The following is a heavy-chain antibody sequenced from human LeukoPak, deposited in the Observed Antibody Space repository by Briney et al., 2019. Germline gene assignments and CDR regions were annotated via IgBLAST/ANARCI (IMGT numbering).Heavy chain of an antibody. Sequence: SGGSLRLSCAASGFTLSRYGMHWVRQAPGKGLEWVAVISYDGSNKYCADSVKGRFTISRDNSKNTLYLQMNSLRAEDTAVYYCAKGHDSGYYYGMDVWGQGTTVTVSS. V-gene: IGHV3-30*18. CDR3: AKGHDSGYYYGMDV. D-gene: IGHD3-3*01. CDR1: GFTLSRYG. CDR2: ISYDGSNK. J-gene: IGHJ6*02.